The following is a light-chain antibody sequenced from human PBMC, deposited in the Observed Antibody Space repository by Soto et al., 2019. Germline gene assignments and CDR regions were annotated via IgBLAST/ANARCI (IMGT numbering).Light chain of an antibody. CDR2: GAS. J-gene: IGKJ5*01. CDR3: QQYGSSPPIT. Sequence: EIVLTRSPGTLSLSPGERATLSCRASQSVSNNYLAWYQQKPGQAPRLLIYGASSRATGIPDRFTGSGSGTDFTLTIARLEPADYAVYYCQQYGSSPPITFGQGTRLEIK. CDR1: QSVSNNY. V-gene: IGKV3-20*01.